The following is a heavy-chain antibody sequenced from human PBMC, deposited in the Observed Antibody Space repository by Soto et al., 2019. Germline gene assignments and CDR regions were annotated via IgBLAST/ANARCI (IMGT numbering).Heavy chain of an antibody. CDR2: ISAYNGNT. Sequence: QVQLVQSGAEVKKPGASVKVSCKASGYTFASYAISWMLQAPGQGLEWMGWISAYNGNTNYAQKLQVRVTMTTDTSTCTAYMELRSLRSADTAVYYCARDPPPPDYWGQGTLVTGSS. CDR1: GYTFASYA. CDR3: ARDPPPPDY. J-gene: IGHJ4*02. V-gene: IGHV1-18*01.